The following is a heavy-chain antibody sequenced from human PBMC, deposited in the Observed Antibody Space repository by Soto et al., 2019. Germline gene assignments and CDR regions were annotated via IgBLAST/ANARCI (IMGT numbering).Heavy chain of an antibody. D-gene: IGHD2-2*01. CDR3: AKDFEYCSSTSYYFFDY. Sequence: GGSLRLSCAASGFTFSSYGMHWVRQAPGKGLEWVAVISYDGSNKYYADSVKGRFTISRDNSKNTLYLQMNSLRAEDTAVYYCAKDFEYCSSTSYYFFDYWGQGTLVNVS. CDR1: GFTFSSYG. CDR2: ISYDGSNK. V-gene: IGHV3-30*18. J-gene: IGHJ4*02.